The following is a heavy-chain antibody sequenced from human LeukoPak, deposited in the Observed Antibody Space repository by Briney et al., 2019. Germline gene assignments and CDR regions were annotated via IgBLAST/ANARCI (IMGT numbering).Heavy chain of an antibody. CDR2: ITPILGLI. D-gene: IGHD2-21*01. CDR1: GGTFSNYA. Sequence: SVKVSCKASGGTFSNYAINWVRQAPGQGLEWMGRITPILGLINYAQKFQGRVTITADKSTSTGYMDVTGLRSDDTAAYYWARDVIGDHDAFDIWGQGTMVTVSS. J-gene: IGHJ3*02. V-gene: IGHV1-69*04. CDR3: ARDVIGDHDAFDI.